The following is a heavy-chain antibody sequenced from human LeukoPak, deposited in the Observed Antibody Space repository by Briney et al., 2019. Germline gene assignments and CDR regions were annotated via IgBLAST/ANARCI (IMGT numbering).Heavy chain of an antibody. D-gene: IGHD5-12*01. CDR1: GYTFTTYG. CDR2: ISAYNGNT. Sequence: GASVKVSCKASGYTFTTYGISWVRQAPGQGLEWVGWISAYNGNTNYAQRFQGRVTMTTDTSTSTAYMELRSLRSDDTAVYYCARGARSGYDSPVDYWGQGTLVTVSS. CDR3: ARGARSGYDSPVDY. J-gene: IGHJ4*02. V-gene: IGHV1-18*01.